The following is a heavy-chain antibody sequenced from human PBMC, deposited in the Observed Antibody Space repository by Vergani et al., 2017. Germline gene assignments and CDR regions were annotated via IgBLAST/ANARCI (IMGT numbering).Heavy chain of an antibody. J-gene: IGHJ6*02. V-gene: IGHV1-69-2*01. CDR1: GYTFPDHY. CDR2: VDPEDGET. CDR3: ATPQTVTTGGMEV. D-gene: IGHD4-17*01. Sequence: EVQLVQSGAEVKKPGATMKISCKVSGYTFPDHYMHLVKQAPGKGLEWMGLVDPEDGETIYAEKFKGRVTIAADTSTDTAHLELSSLRSEDTAVYYCATPQTVTTGGMEVWGQGTTVIVSS.